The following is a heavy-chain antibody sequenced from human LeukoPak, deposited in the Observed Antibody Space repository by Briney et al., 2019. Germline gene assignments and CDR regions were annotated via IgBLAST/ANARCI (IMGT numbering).Heavy chain of an antibody. CDR3: ARDFDCSGGSCSFDY. CDR2: ISSSDSTI. D-gene: IGHD2-15*01. CDR1: GFTFSSYE. V-gene: IGHV3-48*03. Sequence: GGSLRLSCAASGFTFSSYEMNWVRQAPGKGLEWVSYISSSDSTIYYADSVKGRFTISRDNAKNSLYLQMNSLRAEDTALYYCARDFDCSGGSCSFDYWGQGTLVTVSS. J-gene: IGHJ4*02.